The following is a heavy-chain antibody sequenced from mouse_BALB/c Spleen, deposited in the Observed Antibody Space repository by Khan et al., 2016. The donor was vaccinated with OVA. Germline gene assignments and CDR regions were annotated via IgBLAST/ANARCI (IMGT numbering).Heavy chain of an antibody. Sequence: QVQLQQSGPDLVKPGASVKMSCKASGYTFSDYVVSWVKLKSGQGLEWIGEIYPGSGTTYYNENFKGKATLTADKSSNTAYLHLSSLTSEDSAVYFCARSYDGALFAYWGQGTLVTVS. J-gene: IGHJ3*01. D-gene: IGHD1-1*01. CDR2: IYPGSGTT. V-gene: IGHV1-77*01. CDR1: GYTFSDYV. CDR3: ARSYDGALFAY.